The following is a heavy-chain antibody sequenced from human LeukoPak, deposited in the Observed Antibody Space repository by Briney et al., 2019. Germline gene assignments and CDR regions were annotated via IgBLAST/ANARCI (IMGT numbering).Heavy chain of an antibody. Sequence: PGGSLRLSCAASGFTFSSYAMSWVRQAPGKGLEWVSAISGSGGSTYYADSVKGRFTISRDNSKNTLYLQMNSLRAEDTAVYYCAKEGELSGWYHGLFDYWGQGTLVTVSS. J-gene: IGHJ4*02. CDR1: GFTFSSYA. CDR2: ISGSGGST. CDR3: AKEGELSGWYHGLFDY. D-gene: IGHD6-19*01. V-gene: IGHV3-23*01.